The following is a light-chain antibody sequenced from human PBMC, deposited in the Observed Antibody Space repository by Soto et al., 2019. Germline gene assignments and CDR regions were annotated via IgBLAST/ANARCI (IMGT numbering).Light chain of an antibody. V-gene: IGLV2-14*01. CDR3: SSYTSSGTLV. CDR1: SSDVGGYIY. Sequence: QPASVSGSPGQSITISCTGTSSDVGGYIYVSWYQQHPGKAPKLMIYDVTDRPSGVSNRFSGSKSGNTASLTISGLQAEDEADYYCSSYTSSGTLVFGTGTKLTVL. CDR2: DVT. J-gene: IGLJ1*01.